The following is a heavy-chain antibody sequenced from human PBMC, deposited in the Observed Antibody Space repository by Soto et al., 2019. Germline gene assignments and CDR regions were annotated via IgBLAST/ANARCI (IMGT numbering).Heavy chain of an antibody. V-gene: IGHV4-31*03. Sequence: SETLSLTCTVSGGSISSGGYYWSWIRQHPGKGLEWIGYIYYSGSTYYNPSLKSRVTISVDTSKNQFSLKLSSVTAADTAVYYCARGIVPAARNWLDPWGQGTLVTVSS. J-gene: IGHJ5*02. CDR2: IYYSGST. CDR3: ARGIVPAARNWLDP. D-gene: IGHD2-2*01. CDR1: GGSISSGGYY.